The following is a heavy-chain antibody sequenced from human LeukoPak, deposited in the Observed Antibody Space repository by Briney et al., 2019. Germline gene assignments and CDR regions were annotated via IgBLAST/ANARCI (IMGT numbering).Heavy chain of an antibody. V-gene: IGHV5-51*01. CDR2: IYAGDSDT. CDR3: ARQPDSVVAGYYFDY. CDR1: GYLFTSYW. Sequence: GGSLEISGQGSGYLFTSYWIGWARPVPGKGLEWMGIIYAGDSDTRYSPSFQGQVPISADKSISTAYLQWSSLKASDTAMYYCARQPDSVVAGYYFDYWGQGTLVTVSS. D-gene: IGHD2-15*01. J-gene: IGHJ4*02.